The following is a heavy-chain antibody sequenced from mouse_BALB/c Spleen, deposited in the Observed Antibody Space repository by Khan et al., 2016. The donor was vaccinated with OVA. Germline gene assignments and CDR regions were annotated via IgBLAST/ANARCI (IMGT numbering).Heavy chain of an antibody. Sequence: QVQLQQSGAELVKAGASVKMSCKASGYTFTSYWMHWVKQRLGQGLEWFAETNPTNGRTYYNEKFKSKATLTVDKSSSTAYMLLSGPTFEDSAVYYCGRIKKIVATYFDYGGQGTTLTVSS. CDR1: GYTFTSYW. CDR2: TNPTNGRT. D-gene: IGHD1-1*01. V-gene: IGHV1S81*02. CDR3: GRIKKIVATYFDY. J-gene: IGHJ2*01.